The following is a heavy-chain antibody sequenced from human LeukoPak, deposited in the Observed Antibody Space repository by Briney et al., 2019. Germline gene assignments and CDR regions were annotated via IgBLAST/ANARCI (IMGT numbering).Heavy chain of an antibody. CDR3: ARVKGYDSSGYIDDNWFDP. D-gene: IGHD3-22*01. J-gene: IGHJ5*02. CDR2: ISSSSSTI. CDR1: GFTFSSYS. Sequence: PGGSLRLSCAASGFTFSSYSMNWVRQAPGKGLEWVSYISSSSSTIYYADSVKGRFTISRDNSKNTLYLQMNSLRAEDTAVYYCARVKGYDSSGYIDDNWFDPWGQGTLVTVSS. V-gene: IGHV3-48*01.